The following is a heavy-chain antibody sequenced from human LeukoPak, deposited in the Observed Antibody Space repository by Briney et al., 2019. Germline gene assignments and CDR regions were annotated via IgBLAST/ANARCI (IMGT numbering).Heavy chain of an antibody. CDR1: GYTFTGYY. V-gene: IGHV1-2*02. D-gene: IGHD6-19*01. CDR3: ARVRSSGVPGGY. J-gene: IGHJ4*02. CDR2: ISPNSGGT. Sequence: ASVKVSCKASGYTFTGYYLHWVRQAPGQGLEWMGWISPNSGGTNYAQKFQGRVTMTRDTSISTAYMELSRLRSDDTAVYYCARVRSSGVPGGYWGQGTLVTVSS.